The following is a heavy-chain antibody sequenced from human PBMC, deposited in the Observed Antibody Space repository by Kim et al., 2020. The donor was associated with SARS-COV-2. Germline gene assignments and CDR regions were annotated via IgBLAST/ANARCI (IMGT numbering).Heavy chain of an antibody. CDR2: ISGSGAST. J-gene: IGHJ6*02. D-gene: IGHD4-4*01. Sequence: GGSLRLSCAASGFTFSSYAMSWVRQAPGKGLEWVSTISGSGASTYYADSVKGRFTISRDNSKNTLYLQMNSLRAEDTAVYYCAKFIFSNYGAGGMDVWGQGTTVTVSS. CDR1: GFTFSSYA. V-gene: IGHV3-23*01. CDR3: AKFIFSNYGAGGMDV.